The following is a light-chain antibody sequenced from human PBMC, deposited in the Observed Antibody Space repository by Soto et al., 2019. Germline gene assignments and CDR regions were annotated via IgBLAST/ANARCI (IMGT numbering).Light chain of an antibody. CDR1: QSVSSN. Sequence: EIVMTQSPATLSVSPGERATLSCRASQSVSSNLAWYQQKPGQAPRLLIYGASTRATGIPSRFSGSGSGTDFTFTISSLQPEDIATYYCQQYDNLPPITFGQGTRLEIK. CDR2: GAS. CDR3: QQYDNLPPIT. J-gene: IGKJ5*01. V-gene: IGKV3-15*01.